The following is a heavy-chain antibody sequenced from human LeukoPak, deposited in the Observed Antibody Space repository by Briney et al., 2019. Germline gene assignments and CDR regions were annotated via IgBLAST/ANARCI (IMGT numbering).Heavy chain of an antibody. D-gene: IGHD4-23*01. V-gene: IGHV4-59*01. CDR3: ARWGSHGVNSADWYFDL. CDR2: INYSGST. Sequence: PSETLSLTCTVSGGSMSIYYWSWLRQPPGKGLEWIGYINYSGSTNYNPSLESRGTTSVDTSKSQFSLKLSSVTAADTAVYYCARWGSHGVNSADWYFDLWGRGTPVTVSS. CDR1: GGSMSIYY. J-gene: IGHJ2*01.